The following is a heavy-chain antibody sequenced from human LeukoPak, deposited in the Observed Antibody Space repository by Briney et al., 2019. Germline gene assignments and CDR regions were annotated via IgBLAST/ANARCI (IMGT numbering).Heavy chain of an antibody. CDR2: INQDESEK. CDR1: GFTLSSHW. CDR3: ARGHYGLDV. V-gene: IGHV3-7*03. Sequence: LAGGSLRLSCEASGFTLSSHWMSWVRQAPGKGLEWVAHINQDESEKSYVDSAKGRFTISRDNGKNSLYLQMSSLRVEDTGVYHCARGHYGLDVWGQGTTVTVSS. J-gene: IGHJ6*02.